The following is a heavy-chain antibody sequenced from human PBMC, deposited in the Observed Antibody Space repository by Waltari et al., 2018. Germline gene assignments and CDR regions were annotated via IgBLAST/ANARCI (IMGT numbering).Heavy chain of an antibody. Sequence: QVQLVESGGGVVQPGRSLRPSWAAFGFTFTSLAMHWVRQAPGKGLEWVAVISYDGTDKYYADSVKGRFIISRDNSKNTLYLQMNSLRTEDTAVYYCARGGIFDYWGQGTLVTVSS. CDR3: ARGGIFDY. CDR2: ISYDGTDK. J-gene: IGHJ4*02. V-gene: IGHV3-30*01. CDR1: GFTFTSLA. D-gene: IGHD3-16*01.